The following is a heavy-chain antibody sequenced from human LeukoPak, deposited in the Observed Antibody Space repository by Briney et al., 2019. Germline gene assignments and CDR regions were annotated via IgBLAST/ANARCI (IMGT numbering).Heavy chain of an antibody. CDR1: GYSFTSYW. J-gene: IGHJ4*02. CDR3: ARQILGDTAMVRDY. Sequence: GESLKISCKGSGYSFTSYWISWVRQMPGKGLEWMGRIGPSDSCTNYSPSFQGHVTISADKSISTAYLQWSSLKASDTAMYYCARQILGDTAMVRDYWGQGTLVTVSS. D-gene: IGHD5-18*01. V-gene: IGHV5-10-1*01. CDR2: IGPSDSCT.